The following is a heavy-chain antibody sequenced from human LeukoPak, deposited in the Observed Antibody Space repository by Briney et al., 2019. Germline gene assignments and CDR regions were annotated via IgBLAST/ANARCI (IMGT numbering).Heavy chain of an antibody. CDR2: IYTSGST. D-gene: IGHD3-3*01. Sequence: PSETLSLTCTVSGGSISSYYWSWIRQPAGKGLEWIGRIYTSGSTNYNPSLKSRVTMSVDTSKNQFSLKLRSVTAADTAVYYCASAAYDFWSGYYSDAFDIWGQGTMVTVSS. CDR3: ASAAYDFWSGYYSDAFDI. CDR1: GGSISSYY. J-gene: IGHJ3*02. V-gene: IGHV4-4*07.